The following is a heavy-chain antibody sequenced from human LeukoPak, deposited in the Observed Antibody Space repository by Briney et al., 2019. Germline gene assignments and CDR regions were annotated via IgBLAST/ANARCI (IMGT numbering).Heavy chain of an antibody. V-gene: IGHV3-48*04. CDR2: ISSSGSTI. CDR1: GLTFSSYN. Sequence: GGSLRLSCVASGLTFSSYNMNWVHQAPGKGLEWVSYISSSGSTIYYADSVKGRFTISRDNAKNSLYLQMNSLRAEDTAVYYCAELGITMIGGVWGKGTTVTISS. D-gene: IGHD3-10*02. CDR3: AELGITMIGGV. J-gene: IGHJ6*04.